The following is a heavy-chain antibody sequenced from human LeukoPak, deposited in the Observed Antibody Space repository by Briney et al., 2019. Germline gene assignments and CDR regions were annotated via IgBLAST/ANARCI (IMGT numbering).Heavy chain of an antibody. Sequence: GASVKVSCKASGGTFSSYAISWVRRAPGQGLEWMGRIILIFGIANYAQKLQGRVTITADKSTSTAYMELSSLRSEDTAVYYCARDPHGLDNWNDGGAFDYWGQGTLVTVSS. D-gene: IGHD1-1*01. J-gene: IGHJ4*02. CDR2: IILIFGIA. CDR1: GGTFSSYA. V-gene: IGHV1-69*04. CDR3: ARDPHGLDNWNDGGAFDY.